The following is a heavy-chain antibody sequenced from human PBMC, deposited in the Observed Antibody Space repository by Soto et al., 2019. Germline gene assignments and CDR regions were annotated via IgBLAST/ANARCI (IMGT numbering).Heavy chain of an antibody. CDR3: ARTDYAADPSAYNWFDP. J-gene: IGHJ5*02. CDR1: GYAFISYD. D-gene: IGHD4-17*01. CDR2: MNPYSGYT. Sequence: ASVKASGTASGYAFISYDINCVRQAPGQGFEWIGWMNPYSGYTGYAQKFRGRVTLTRNTAIRTAYMELSSLRSDDTAVYYCARTDYAADPSAYNWFDPWGQGTLVTVSS. V-gene: IGHV1-8*01.